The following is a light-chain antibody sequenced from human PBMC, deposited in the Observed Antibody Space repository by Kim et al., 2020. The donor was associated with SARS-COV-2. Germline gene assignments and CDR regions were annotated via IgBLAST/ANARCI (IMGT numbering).Light chain of an antibody. V-gene: IGLV1-44*01. J-gene: IGLJ2*01. CDR2: SNN. Sequence: QSVLTQPTSASGTPGQRVNISCSGSSSNIGSNTVNWYQQLPGTAPKLLIYSNNQRPSGVPDRFSGSKSGTSASLAISGLQYEDEADYYCAAWDDSLNGVVFGGGTQLTVL. CDR3: AAWDDSLNGVV. CDR1: SSNIGSNT.